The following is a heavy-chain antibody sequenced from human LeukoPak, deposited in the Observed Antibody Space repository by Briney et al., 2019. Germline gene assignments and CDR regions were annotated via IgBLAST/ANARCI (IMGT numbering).Heavy chain of an antibody. J-gene: IGHJ2*01. Sequence: GGALRLSCAAPGFTFTTNPMTWGRRAPGKGLEWVSSISGSGTNTYYADSVKGRFTISRDNSKNTLYLQMNSLRAEDTAVYYCAKTDRSWYFDLWGRGTLVTVSS. CDR2: ISGSGTNT. CDR1: GFTFTTNP. V-gene: IGHV3-23*01. CDR3: AKTDRSWYFDL.